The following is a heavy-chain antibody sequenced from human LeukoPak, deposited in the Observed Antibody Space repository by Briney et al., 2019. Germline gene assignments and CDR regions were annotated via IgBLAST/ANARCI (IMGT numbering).Heavy chain of an antibody. Sequence: KPSETLSLTCAVSGGSISSGGYSWSWIRQPPGKGLEWIGYIYHSGSTYYNPSLKSRVTISVDRSKNRFSLKLSSATAADTAVYYCARSLTTVTTPPGYWGQGTLVTVSS. CDR1: GGSISSGGYS. D-gene: IGHD4-17*01. J-gene: IGHJ4*02. V-gene: IGHV4-30-2*01. CDR2: IYHSGST. CDR3: ARSLTTVTTPPGY.